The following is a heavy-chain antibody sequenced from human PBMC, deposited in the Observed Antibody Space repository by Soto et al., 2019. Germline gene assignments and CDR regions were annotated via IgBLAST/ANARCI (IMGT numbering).Heavy chain of an antibody. CDR1: GGSISSYY. CDR2: IYYSGST. J-gene: IGHJ4*02. D-gene: IGHD6-13*01. V-gene: IGHV4-59*01. Sequence: SETLSLTCTVSGGSISSYYWSWIRQPPGKGLEWIGYIYYSGSTNYNPSLRSRVTISVDTSKNQFSLKLSSVTAADTAVYYCAREPGYSNKFDYWGQGTLVTVSS. CDR3: AREPGYSNKFDY.